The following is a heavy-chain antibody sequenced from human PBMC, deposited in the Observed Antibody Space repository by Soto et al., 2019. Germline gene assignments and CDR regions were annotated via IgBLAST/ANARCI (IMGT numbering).Heavy chain of an antibody. D-gene: IGHD6-6*01. Sequence: QVQLQQWGAGLLKPSETLSLTCAVYGGSFSGYYWSWIRQPPGKGLEWIGEINQSGSTNYNPSLKSRVTISVDTSKNQFSLKLSSVTAADTAVYYCARGLVEAFDYWGQGTLVTVSS. V-gene: IGHV4-34*01. CDR1: GGSFSGYY. J-gene: IGHJ4*02. CDR3: ARGLVEAFDY. CDR2: INQSGST.